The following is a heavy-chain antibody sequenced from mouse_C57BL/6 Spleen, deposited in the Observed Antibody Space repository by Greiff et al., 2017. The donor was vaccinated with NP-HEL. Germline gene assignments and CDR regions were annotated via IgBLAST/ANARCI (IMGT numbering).Heavy chain of an antibody. J-gene: IGHJ2*01. V-gene: IGHV5-16*01. Sequence: EVKVVESEGGLVQPGSSMKLSCTASGFTFSDYYMAWVRQVPEKGLEWVANINYDGSSTYYLDSLKSRFIISRDNAKNLLYLQMSSLKSDDTATYYCARDGYYAYYFDYWGQGTTLTVSS. CDR2: INYDGSST. D-gene: IGHD2-3*01. CDR3: ARDGYYAYYFDY. CDR1: GFTFSDYY.